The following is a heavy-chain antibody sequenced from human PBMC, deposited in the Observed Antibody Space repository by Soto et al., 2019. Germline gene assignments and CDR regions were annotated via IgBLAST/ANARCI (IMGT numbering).Heavy chain of an antibody. V-gene: IGHV1-69*12. Sequence: QVQLVQSGAEVKKPGSSVKVSCKASGGTFSSYAISWVRQAPGQGLEWMGGIIPIFGTANYAQKFQGRVTIXXDXSRXTAYMELSSLRSEDTAVYYCATTVTTEPFATPRDYWGQGTLVTVSS. D-gene: IGHD4-17*01. CDR2: IIPIFGTA. J-gene: IGHJ4*02. CDR1: GGTFSSYA. CDR3: ATTVTTEPFATPRDY.